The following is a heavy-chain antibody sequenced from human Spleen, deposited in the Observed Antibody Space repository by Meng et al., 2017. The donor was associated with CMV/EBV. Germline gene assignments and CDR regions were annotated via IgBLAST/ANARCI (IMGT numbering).Heavy chain of an antibody. J-gene: IGHJ4*02. CDR3: ARVGDTSGYYWLDY. V-gene: IGHV3-7*01. CDR2: IKQDGSEK. D-gene: IGHD3-22*01. Sequence: GESLKISCAASGFTFSSYWMSWVRQAPGKGLEWVANIKQDGSEKYYVGSVKGRFTISRDNAKNLLHLEMNSLRVEDTAVYYCARVGDTSGYYWLDYWGQGTLVTVSS. CDR1: GFTFSSYW.